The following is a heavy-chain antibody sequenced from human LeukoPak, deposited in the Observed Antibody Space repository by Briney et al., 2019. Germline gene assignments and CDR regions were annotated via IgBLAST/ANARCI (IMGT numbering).Heavy chain of an antibody. Sequence: GGSLRLSCAASGFTFSSYWMSWVRQAPGKGLEWVSNIKQDGSEKYYVDSVKGRFTISRDNAKNSLYLQMNSLRAEDTAVYYCARDLTAPPIAVAGDWGQGTLVTVSS. J-gene: IGHJ4*02. V-gene: IGHV3-7*01. CDR2: IKQDGSEK. CDR3: ARDLTAPPIAVAGD. CDR1: GFTFSSYW. D-gene: IGHD6-19*01.